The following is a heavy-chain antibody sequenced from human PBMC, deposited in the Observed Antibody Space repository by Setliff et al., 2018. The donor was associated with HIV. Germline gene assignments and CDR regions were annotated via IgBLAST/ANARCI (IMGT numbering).Heavy chain of an antibody. CDR1: GDTFNSYA. CDR3: AEGGYYDSTGYYYYYLYYLDE. V-gene: IGHV1-69*13. D-gene: IGHD3-22*01. J-gene: IGHJ6*03. Sequence: SVKVSCKASGDTFNSYAISWVRQAPGQGLEWMGGVIPIFGTANYAQKFQGRVTITADESTSTAYMELSSLRSEDTAVYYCAEGGYYDSTGYYYYYLYYLDEWGKGTTVTSP. CDR2: VIPIFGTA.